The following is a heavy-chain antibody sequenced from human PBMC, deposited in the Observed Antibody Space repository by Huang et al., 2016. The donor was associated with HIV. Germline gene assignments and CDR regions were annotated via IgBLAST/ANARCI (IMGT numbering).Heavy chain of an antibody. CDR1: GYVFSTYA. V-gene: IGHV1-3*01. J-gene: IGHJ4*02. CDR2: VNADKGNT. D-gene: IGHD3-10*01. CDR3: ASVMSGSYLYFDY. Sequence: QVHLVQSGTEVRKPGASVRISCKASGYVFSTYALHWVRQAPGQRHEWMGWVNADKGNTEYSQKFQGRVTLTKDTSATTTYMELSSLRFEDTALYYCASVMSGSYLYFDYWGQGTLVTVSS.